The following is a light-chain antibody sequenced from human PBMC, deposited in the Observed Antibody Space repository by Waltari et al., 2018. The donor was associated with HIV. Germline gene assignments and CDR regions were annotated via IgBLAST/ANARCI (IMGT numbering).Light chain of an antibody. J-gene: IGKJ2*01. CDR3: QQSYSTPLYT. Sequence: DIQMTQSPSSLSASVGDRLTITCRASQSISSYLNCYQQKPGKAPKLLSYAASSLQSGVPSRISGSGSGTEFTLTISSLQPEDFATYYCQQSYSTPLYTFGQGTKLEIK. V-gene: IGKV1-39*01. CDR1: QSISSY. CDR2: AAS.